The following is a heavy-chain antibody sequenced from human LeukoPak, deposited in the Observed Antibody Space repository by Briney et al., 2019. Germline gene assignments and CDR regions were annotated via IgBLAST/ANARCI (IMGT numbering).Heavy chain of an antibody. CDR3: ARDGYSSGWYSVSYYYYGMDV. J-gene: IGHJ6*02. CDR2: ISRSGSTI. V-gene: IGHV3-48*03. Sequence: GGSLRLPCAASGFTFSSYEMNWVRQAPGKGLEWVSYISRSGSTIYYADSVKGRFTISRDNAKNSLYLKMNSLRAEDTAVYYCARDGYSSGWYSVSYYYYGMDVWGQGTTVTVSS. D-gene: IGHD6-19*01. CDR1: GFTFSSYE.